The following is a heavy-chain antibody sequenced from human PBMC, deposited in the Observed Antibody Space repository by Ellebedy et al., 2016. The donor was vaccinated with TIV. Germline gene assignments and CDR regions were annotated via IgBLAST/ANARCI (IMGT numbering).Heavy chain of an antibody. CDR2: INSDASST. D-gene: IGHD3-16*01. Sequence: GESLKISCAASGFTFSAFAMHWVRQPPGKGLEWLSVINSDASSTYHANSVKGRFTTTRDNSKNTLYLQMNRLRTEDTAVYYCAIGSSSGFNYDRVGFEYWGQGTLVTVSP. V-gene: IGHV3-23*03. CDR3: AIGSSSGFNYDRVGFEY. J-gene: IGHJ4*02. CDR1: GFTFSAFA.